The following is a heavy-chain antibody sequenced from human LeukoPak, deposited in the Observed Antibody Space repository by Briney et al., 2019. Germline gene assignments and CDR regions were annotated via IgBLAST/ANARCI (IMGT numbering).Heavy chain of an antibody. CDR1: GYTFTSYY. CDR2: INPSGGST. Sequence: GASVKVSCKASGYTFTSYYMHWVRQAPGQGLEWMGIINPSGGSTSYAQKFQGRVTMTRNTSISTAYMELSSLRSEDTAVYYCARGHPSYYIVVVPAAINYYMDVWGKGTTVTISS. CDR3: ARGHPSYYIVVVPAAINYYMDV. J-gene: IGHJ6*03. V-gene: IGHV1-46*01. D-gene: IGHD2-2*01.